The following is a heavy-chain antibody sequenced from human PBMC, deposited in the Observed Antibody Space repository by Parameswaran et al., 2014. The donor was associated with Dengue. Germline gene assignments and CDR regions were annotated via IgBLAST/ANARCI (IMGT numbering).Heavy chain of an antibody. J-gene: IGHJ4*02. Sequence: QAGSRLKISCAASGFTFSSYGMHWVRQAPGKGLEWVAVIWYDGSNKYYADSVKGRFTISRDNSKNTLYLQMNSLRAEDTAVYYCARTWASSFLPLENWGQGTLVTVSS. CDR1: GFTFSSYG. CDR2: IWYDGSNK. V-gene: IGHV3-33*01. D-gene: IGHD5-24*01. CDR3: ARTWASSFLPLEN.